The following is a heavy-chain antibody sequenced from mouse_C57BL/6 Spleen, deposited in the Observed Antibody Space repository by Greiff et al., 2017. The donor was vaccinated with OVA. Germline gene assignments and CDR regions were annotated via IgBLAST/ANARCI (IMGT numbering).Heavy chain of an antibody. CDR2: IYPGNSDT. CDR1: GYTFTSYW. CDR3: TRWGDYDDEKYFDV. D-gene: IGHD2-4*01. Sequence: EVNLVESGTVLARPGASVKMSCKTSGYTFTSYWMHWVKQTPGQGLEWIGAIYPGNSDTSYNQKFKGKAKLTAVTSASTAYMELSSLTNEDSAVYCCTRWGDYDDEKYFDVWGTGTTVTVSS. J-gene: IGHJ1*03. V-gene: IGHV1-5*01.